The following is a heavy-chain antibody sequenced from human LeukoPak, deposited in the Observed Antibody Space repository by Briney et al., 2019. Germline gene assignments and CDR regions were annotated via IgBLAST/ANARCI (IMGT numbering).Heavy chain of an antibody. CDR2: IKSKTDGGTT. J-gene: IGHJ1*01. CDR3: TTDRRGYFQH. CDR1: GFTFNNAW. V-gene: IGHV3-15*01. Sequence: GGSLRLSCAASGFTFNNAWMSWVRQAPGKGLEWVGRIKSKTDGGTTEYAASVKGRFTISRDDSKNTLYLQMNSLKTEDTAVYYCTTDRRGYFQHWGQGTLVTVSS.